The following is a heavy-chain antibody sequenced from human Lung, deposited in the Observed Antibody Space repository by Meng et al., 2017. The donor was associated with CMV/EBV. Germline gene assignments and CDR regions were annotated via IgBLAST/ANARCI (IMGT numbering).Heavy chain of an antibody. CDR2: IHQDGSES. CDR1: GFTFNSFW. J-gene: IGHJ6*02. V-gene: IGHV3-7*01. Sequence: GGSLRLSCAASGFTFNSFWMSWVRQAPGKGLEWVASIHQDGSESFYVESVRGRFTISRDNAKNSLYVQMSSLRAEDTAVYYCARELGGYSHGKNSGYHQYGMDVWGQGTTVTGSS. D-gene: IGHD5-18*01. CDR3: ARELGGYSHGKNSGYHQYGMDV.